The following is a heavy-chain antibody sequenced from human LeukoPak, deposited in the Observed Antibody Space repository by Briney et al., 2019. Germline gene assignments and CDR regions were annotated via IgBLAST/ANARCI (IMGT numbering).Heavy chain of an antibody. V-gene: IGHV3-30*18. D-gene: IGHD5-12*01. J-gene: IGHJ6*02. CDR3: AKDLDIVAASGHYYGMDV. Sequence: GGSLRLSCVASGFTFRSYGIHWVRQAPGKGLEWVAVISSDESNKSYADSVKGRFTISRDNSENTLYLQMNSLRPEDTAVYYCAKDLDIVAASGHYYGMDVWGQGTTVTISS. CDR2: ISSDESNK. CDR1: GFTFRSYG.